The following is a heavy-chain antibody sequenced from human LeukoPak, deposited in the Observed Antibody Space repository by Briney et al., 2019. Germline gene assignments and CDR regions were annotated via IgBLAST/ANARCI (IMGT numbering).Heavy chain of an antibody. Sequence: GGSLRLSCAASGFTFSSYEMHWVRQAPGKGLEWVSYISSSGSTIYYADSVKGRFTISRDNSKNTVYLQMNTLRADDTAIYYCARGQKYLGDYWGQGTLVTVSS. CDR1: GFTFSSYE. J-gene: IGHJ4*02. D-gene: IGHD6-6*01. CDR3: ARGQKYLGDY. CDR2: ISSSGSTI. V-gene: IGHV3-48*03.